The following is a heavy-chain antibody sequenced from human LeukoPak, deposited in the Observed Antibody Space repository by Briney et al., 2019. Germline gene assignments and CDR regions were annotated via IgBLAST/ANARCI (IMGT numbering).Heavy chain of an antibody. V-gene: IGHV3-48*01. Sequence: GGSLRLSCAASGFTFSSYNMKWVRQAPGKGLEWVSYISPASDTIHYADSMRGRFTTSRDNAKNSLYLQMNSLRAEDTAVYYCARDVYYGSGTFGYWGQGTLVTVSS. CDR3: ARDVYYGSGTFGY. CDR2: ISPASDTI. D-gene: IGHD3-10*01. CDR1: GFTFSSYN. J-gene: IGHJ4*02.